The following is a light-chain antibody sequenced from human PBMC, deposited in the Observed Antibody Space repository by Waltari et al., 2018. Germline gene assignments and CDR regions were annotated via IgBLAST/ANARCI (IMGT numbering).Light chain of an antibody. CDR3: CSYTRGSVI. Sequence: QSALTQPASVSASPGQSTALPCTGTSSDVGSYNLASWYQQFPGKTPKLTLYEVNKRPSGISNRFSGSKFGNTASLTISGLQAEDEGDYYCCSYTRGSVICGGGTKLTVL. CDR1: SSDVGSYNL. V-gene: IGLV2-23*02. CDR2: EVN. J-gene: IGLJ2*01.